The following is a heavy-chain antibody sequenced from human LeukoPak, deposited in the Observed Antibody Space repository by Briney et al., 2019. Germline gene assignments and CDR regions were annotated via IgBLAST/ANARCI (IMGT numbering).Heavy chain of an antibody. CDR1: GHTFTSYG. V-gene: IGHV1-18*01. CDR3: ARDQLRYCSGGSCYYY. CDR2: ISAYNGNT. D-gene: IGHD2-15*01. J-gene: IGHJ4*02. Sequence: ASVKVSCKASGHTFTSYGISWVRQAPGQGLEWMGWISAYNGNTNYAQKLQGRVTMTTDTSTSTAYMELRSLRSDDTAVYYCARDQLRYCSGGSCYYYWGQGTLVTVSS.